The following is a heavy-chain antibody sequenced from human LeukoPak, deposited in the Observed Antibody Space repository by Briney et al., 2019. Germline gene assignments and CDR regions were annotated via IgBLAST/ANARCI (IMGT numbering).Heavy chain of an antibody. J-gene: IGHJ3*02. CDR2: IYYSGST. V-gene: IGHV4-59*08. CDR1: GGSISSHY. Sequence: PSETLSLTCTVSGGSISSHYWSWIRQPPGKGLEWIGYIYYSGSTNYNPSLKSRVTISVDTSKNQFSLKLSSVTAADTAVYYCASKPVDTAILIDAFDIWGQGTMVTVSS. CDR3: ASKPVDTAILIDAFDI. D-gene: IGHD5-18*01.